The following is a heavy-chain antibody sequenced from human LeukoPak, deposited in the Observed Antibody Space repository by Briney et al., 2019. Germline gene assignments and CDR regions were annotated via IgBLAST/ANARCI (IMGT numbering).Heavy chain of an antibody. J-gene: IGHJ4*02. Sequence: PGGSLRLSCAASGFTFSSYSMSWVRQAPGKGLEWVSSISSSSSNIYYADSVKGRFTISRDNAKNSLYLQMNSLRVEDTAVYYCARDPGYCSSTSCYGFDYWGQGTLVTVSS. V-gene: IGHV3-21*01. CDR1: GFTFSSYS. D-gene: IGHD2-2*01. CDR2: ISSSSSNI. CDR3: ARDPGYCSSTSCYGFDY.